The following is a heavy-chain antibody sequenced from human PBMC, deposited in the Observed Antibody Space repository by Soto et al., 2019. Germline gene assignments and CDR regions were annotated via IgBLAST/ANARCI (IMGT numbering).Heavy chain of an antibody. CDR1: GYTFSNYG. CDR2: ISGYNGNT. D-gene: IGHD6-13*01. CDR3: ARGGSSWSAEYYQH. V-gene: IGHV1-18*01. J-gene: IGHJ1*01. Sequence: ASVKVSCKTSGYTFSNYGISWVRQAPGQGPEWMGWISGYNGNTNYAQKLQGRVTMTTDTPTSTAYMELRSLRSDDTAVYYCARGGSSWSAEYYQHWGQGTLVTVYS.